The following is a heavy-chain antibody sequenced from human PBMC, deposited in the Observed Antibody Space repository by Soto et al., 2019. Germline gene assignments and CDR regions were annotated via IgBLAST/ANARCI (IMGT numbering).Heavy chain of an antibody. CDR3: ARGADYSNSNFDY. CDR1: GFAFSSYS. V-gene: IGHV3-21*01. Sequence: EVQLVESGGGLVKAGGSLRLSCAVSGFAFSSYSVNWVRQAPGKGLEWVSSISSSGDTYYADSVKGRLAISRDNAKNSLYLRMTSLRVEDTAVYYCARGADYSNSNFDYWGQGTLVTVSS. CDR2: ISSSGDT. D-gene: IGHD4-4*01. J-gene: IGHJ4*02.